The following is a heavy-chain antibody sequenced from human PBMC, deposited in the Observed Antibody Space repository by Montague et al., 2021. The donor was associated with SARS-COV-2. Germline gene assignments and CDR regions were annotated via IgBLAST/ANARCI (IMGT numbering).Heavy chain of an antibody. Sequence: SETLSLTCTVSGGSISSSSYYWGWIRQPPGKGLEWIGSIYYTGSTYYXPSLKSRATISVDTSKNQFSLKLSSVTAADTAVYYCARDTRIAMLVVVTRYGLDVWGQGTTVTVSS. D-gene: IGHD3-22*01. V-gene: IGHV4-39*07. CDR2: IYYTGST. CDR3: ARDTRIAMLVVVTRYGLDV. CDR1: GGSISSSSYY. J-gene: IGHJ6*02.